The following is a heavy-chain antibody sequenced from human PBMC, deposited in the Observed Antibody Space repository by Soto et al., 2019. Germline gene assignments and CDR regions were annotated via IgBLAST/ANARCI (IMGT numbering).Heavy chain of an antibody. CDR3: ARHGGGGRFKITIFGVVSV. J-gene: IGHJ6*04. CDR2: IYYSGST. Sequence: SETLSLTCTVSGGSISSSSYYWGWIRQPPGKGLEWIGSIYYSGSTYYNPSLKSRVTISVDTSKNQFSLKLSSVTAADTVVYYCARHGGGGRFKITIFGVVSVWGKGTTVTVSS. D-gene: IGHD3-3*01. V-gene: IGHV4-39*01. CDR1: GGSISSSSYY.